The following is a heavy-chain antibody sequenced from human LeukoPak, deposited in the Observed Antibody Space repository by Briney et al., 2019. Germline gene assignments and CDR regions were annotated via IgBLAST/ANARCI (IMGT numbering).Heavy chain of an antibody. V-gene: IGHV4-59*01. Sequence: SETLSLTCTVSGGSISSYYWSWIRQPPGKGLEWIGYIYYSGSTNYNPSLKSRVTISVDTSKNQFSLKLSSVTAADTAVYYCARAVKHYYDSSGYPKWFDPWGQGTLVTVSS. D-gene: IGHD3-22*01. J-gene: IGHJ5*02. CDR1: GGSISSYY. CDR2: IYYSGST. CDR3: ARAVKHYYDSSGYPKWFDP.